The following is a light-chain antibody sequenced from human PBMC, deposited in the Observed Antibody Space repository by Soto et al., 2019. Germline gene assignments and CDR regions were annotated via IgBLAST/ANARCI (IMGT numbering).Light chain of an antibody. CDR3: GSYTGTIYV. CDR1: SGDVGVYKF. Sequence: QPASVSGSPGQSITISCTGTSGDVGVYKFVSWYQQHPGKAPKLIIYEVSNRPSGVSSRFSGSMSGNTASLTISGLQAEDEADYYCGSYTGTIYVFGTGTKVTVL. V-gene: IGLV2-14*01. CDR2: EVS. J-gene: IGLJ1*01.